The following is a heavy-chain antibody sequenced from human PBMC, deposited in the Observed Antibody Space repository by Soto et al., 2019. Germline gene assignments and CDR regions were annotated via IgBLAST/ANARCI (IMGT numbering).Heavy chain of an antibody. CDR3: ASLRVGYCSSTSCAAGYYHYMDV. D-gene: IGHD2-2*01. CDR1: GYTFTSYG. J-gene: IGHJ6*03. V-gene: IGHV1-18*01. Sequence: ASVKVSCKASGYTFTSYGISWVRQAPGQGLEWMGWISAYNGNTNYAQKLQGRVTMTTDTSTSTAYMELRSLRSDDTAVYYCASLRVGYCSSTSCAAGYYHYMDVWGKGTTVTVSS. CDR2: ISAYNGNT.